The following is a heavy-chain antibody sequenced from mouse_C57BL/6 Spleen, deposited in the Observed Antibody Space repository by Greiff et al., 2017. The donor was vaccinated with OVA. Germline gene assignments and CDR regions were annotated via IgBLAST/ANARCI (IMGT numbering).Heavy chain of an antibody. CDR1: GYTFTSYW. Sequence: QVQLQQPGAELAMPGASVKLSCKASGYTFTSYWMHWVKQRPGQGLEWIGEIDPSDSYTNYNQKFTGKSTLTVDKSSSTAYMQLSSLTSEDSAVYYCARVHALGRNYFDYWGQGTTLTVSS. CDR3: ARVHALGRNYFDY. CDR2: IDPSDSYT. D-gene: IGHD4-1*01. V-gene: IGHV1-69*01. J-gene: IGHJ2*01.